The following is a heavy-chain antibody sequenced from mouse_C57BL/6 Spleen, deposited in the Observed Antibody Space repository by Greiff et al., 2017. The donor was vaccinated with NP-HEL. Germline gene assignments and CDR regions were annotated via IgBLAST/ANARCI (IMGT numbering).Heavy chain of an antibody. V-gene: IGHV5-12*01. CDR1: GFTFSDYY. CDR3: ARPYYGNYWFAY. CDR2: ISNGGGST. Sequence: EVKLVESGGGLVQPGGSLKLSCAASGFTFSDYYMYWVRQTPEKRLEWVAYISNGGGSTYYPDTVKGRFTISRDNAKNTLYLQMSRLKSEDTAMYYCARPYYGNYWFAYWGQGTLVTVSA. J-gene: IGHJ3*01. D-gene: IGHD2-1*01.